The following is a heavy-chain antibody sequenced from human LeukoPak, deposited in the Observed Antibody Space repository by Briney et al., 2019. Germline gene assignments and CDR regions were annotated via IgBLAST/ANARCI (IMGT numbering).Heavy chain of an antibody. J-gene: IGHJ5*02. V-gene: IGHV4-30-4*08. CDR2: IYYSGST. D-gene: IGHD2-21*02. CDR1: GGSISSGGYY. CDR3: ARAEVTTNWFDP. Sequence: SETLSLTCTVSGGSISSGGYYWSWICQPPGKGLEWIGYIYYSGSTYYNPSLKSRVTISVDTSKNQFSLKLSSVTAADTAVYYCARAEVTTNWFDPWGQGTLVTVSS.